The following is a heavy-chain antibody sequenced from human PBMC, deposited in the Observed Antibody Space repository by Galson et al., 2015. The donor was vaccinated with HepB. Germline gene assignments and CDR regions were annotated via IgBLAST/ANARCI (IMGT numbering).Heavy chain of an antibody. CDR1: GYTFTSYA. V-gene: IGHV1-3*01. CDR3: ARDAGGLRWDPNGGLDY. D-gene: IGHD4-23*01. J-gene: IGHJ4*02. CDR2: INAGNGNT. Sequence: SVKVSCKASGYTFTSYAMHWVRQAPGQRLEWMGWINAGNGNTKYSQKFQGRVTITRDTSASTAYMELSSLRSEDTAVYYCARDAGGLRWDPNGGLDYWGQGTLVTVSS.